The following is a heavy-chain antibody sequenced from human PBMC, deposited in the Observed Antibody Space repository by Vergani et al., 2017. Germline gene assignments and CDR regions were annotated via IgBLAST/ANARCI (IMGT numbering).Heavy chain of an antibody. V-gene: IGHV4-59*01. CDR1: GGSISSYY. CDR3: ARVAGSGTEFDY. CDR2: IYYSGST. J-gene: IGHJ4*02. D-gene: IGHD3-10*01. Sequence: QLQLQESGPGLVKPSETLSLTCTVSGGSISSYYWSWIRQPPGKGLEWIGYIYYSGSTNYNPSLKSRVTISVDTSKNQFSLKLSSVTAADTAVYYCARVAGSGTEFDYWGQGTLVTVSS.